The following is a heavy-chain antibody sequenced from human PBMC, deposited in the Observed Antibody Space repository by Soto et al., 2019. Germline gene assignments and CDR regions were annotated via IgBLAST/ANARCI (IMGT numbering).Heavy chain of an antibody. J-gene: IGHJ4*02. V-gene: IGHV1-8*01. CDR3: ASFEAVAGTFDY. Sequence: GASVKVSCKASGYTFTSYYVNWVRQATGQGLEWMGWMKPNSGNTGYAQKFQGRVTMTRNTSISTAYMELSSLRSEDTAVYYCASFEAVAGTFDYWGQGTLVTVSS. CDR1: GYTFTSYY. CDR2: MKPNSGNT. D-gene: IGHD6-19*01.